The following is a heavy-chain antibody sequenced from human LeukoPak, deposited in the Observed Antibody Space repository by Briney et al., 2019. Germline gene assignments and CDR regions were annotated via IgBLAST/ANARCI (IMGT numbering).Heavy chain of an antibody. D-gene: IGHD6-19*01. J-gene: IGHJ4*02. CDR2: IRSDGSNK. Sequence: GGSLRLSCAGSGFSFSSYGMHWVRQAPGKVLEWMAFIRSDGSNKYYADSVKGRFTISRDNSKNTLYLQMNSLRAEDTAVYYCARILDSAWGELGYWGQGTLVTVSS. CDR3: ARILDSAWGELGY. V-gene: IGHV3-30*02. CDR1: GFSFSSYG.